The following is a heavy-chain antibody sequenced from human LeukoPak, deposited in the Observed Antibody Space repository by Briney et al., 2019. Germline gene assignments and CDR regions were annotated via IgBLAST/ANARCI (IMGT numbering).Heavy chain of an antibody. Sequence: GGSLRLSCAASGFTFSSYAMSWVRQAPGKGLEWVSAIGSSGDSTYYADSVKGRFTISRDNSKNTLYLQMNSLRAEDTAVYYCAKDRDIVATIWDYWGQGTLVTVSS. CDR2: IGSSGDST. D-gene: IGHD5-12*01. J-gene: IGHJ4*02. CDR3: AKDRDIVATIWDY. CDR1: GFTFSSYA. V-gene: IGHV3-23*01.